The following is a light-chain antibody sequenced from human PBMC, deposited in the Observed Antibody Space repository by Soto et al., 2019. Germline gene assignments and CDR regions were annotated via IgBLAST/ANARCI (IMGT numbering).Light chain of an antibody. CDR3: LLYYGPAGWV. J-gene: IGLJ3*02. Sequence: QAVVTQEPSLTVSPGGTVTLTCTSSTGTVTSAYYPNWFQQKPGQTPRALIYNTNNKHSWTPARFSGSLIGGKAALTLSGVQPADEADYYCLLYYGPAGWVFGGGTQLTVL. V-gene: IGLV7-43*01. CDR2: NTN. CDR1: TGTVTSAYY.